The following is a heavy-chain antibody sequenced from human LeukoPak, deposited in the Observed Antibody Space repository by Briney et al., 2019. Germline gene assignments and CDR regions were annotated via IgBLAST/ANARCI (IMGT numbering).Heavy chain of an antibody. CDR2: IYHSEGT. CDR1: GDSINSRSYY. D-gene: IGHD1-26*01. J-gene: IGHJ5*02. CDR3: ASSTELRNWFDP. V-gene: IGHV4-39*07. Sequence: SETLSLTCAVSGDSINSRSYYWAWIRQPPGKGLEWIGSIYHSEGTYYNPSLKSRVTISVDTSKNQFSLKLSSVTAADTAVYYCASSTELRNWFDPWGQGTLVTVSS.